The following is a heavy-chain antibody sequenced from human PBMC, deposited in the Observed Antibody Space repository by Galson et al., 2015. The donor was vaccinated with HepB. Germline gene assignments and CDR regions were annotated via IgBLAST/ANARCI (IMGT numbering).Heavy chain of an antibody. V-gene: IGHV3-30*04. J-gene: IGHJ4*02. Sequence: SLRLSCAASGFTSSSYAMHWVRQAPGKGLEWVAVISYDGSNKYYADSVKGRFTISRDNSKNTLYLQMNSLRAEDTAVYYCVGGYFDWPAPRFDYWGQGTLVTVSS. CDR1: GFTSSSYA. CDR3: VGGYFDWPAPRFDY. D-gene: IGHD3-9*01. CDR2: ISYDGSNK.